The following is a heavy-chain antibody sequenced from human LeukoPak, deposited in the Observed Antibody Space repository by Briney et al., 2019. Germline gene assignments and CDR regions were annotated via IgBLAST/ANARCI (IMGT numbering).Heavy chain of an antibody. CDR3: ARGDTIFGVDY. CDR2: INHSGST. V-gene: IGHV4-34*01. CDR1: GGSFSGYY. Sequence: SETLSLTCAVYGGSFSGYYWSWIRQPPGKGLEWIGEINHSGSTNYNPSLKSRVTISADTSKNQFSLKLSSVTAADTAVYYCARGDTIFGVDYWGQGTLVTVSS. J-gene: IGHJ4*02. D-gene: IGHD3-3*01.